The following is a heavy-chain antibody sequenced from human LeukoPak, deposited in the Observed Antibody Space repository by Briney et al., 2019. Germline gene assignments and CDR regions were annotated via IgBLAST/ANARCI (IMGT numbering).Heavy chain of an antibody. CDR3: ARVRGAAAGLDY. CDR1: GGSISSYY. Sequence: PSETLSLTCTVSGGSISSYYWSWIRQPPGKGLEWIGHIYYSGSTNYNPSLKSRVTISVDTSKNQFSLKLSSVTAADTAVYYCARVRGAAAGLDYWGQGTLVTVSS. D-gene: IGHD6-13*01. J-gene: IGHJ4*02. V-gene: IGHV4-59*01. CDR2: IYYSGST.